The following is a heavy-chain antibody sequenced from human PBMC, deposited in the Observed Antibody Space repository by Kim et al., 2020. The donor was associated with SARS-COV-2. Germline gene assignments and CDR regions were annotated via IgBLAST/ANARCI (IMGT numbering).Heavy chain of an antibody. Sequence: SETLSLTCTVSGGSISSSSYYWGWIRQPPGKGLEWIGSIYYSGSTYYNPSLKSRVTISVDTSKNQFSLKLSSVTAADTAVYYCARERLLWFGELYCYYYYYGMDDWGQGTTVTVSS. CDR1: GGSISSSSYY. CDR2: IYYSGST. D-gene: IGHD3-10*01. V-gene: IGHV4-39*02. J-gene: IGHJ6*02. CDR3: ARERLLWFGELYCYYYYYGMDD.